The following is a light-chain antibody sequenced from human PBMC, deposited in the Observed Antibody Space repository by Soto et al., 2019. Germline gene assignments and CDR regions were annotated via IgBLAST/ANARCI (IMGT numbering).Light chain of an antibody. CDR1: QSVYSN. CDR3: QQYNNWNT. Sequence: EIVMTQSPATLSVSPGERVTLSYRASQSVYSNLAWYQQKPGQAPRLLMYGASTRATGIPARFSGSGSGTEFTLTISSLQSEDSAVYFCQQYNNWNTFGQGTKLEIK. J-gene: IGKJ2*01. V-gene: IGKV3-15*01. CDR2: GAS.